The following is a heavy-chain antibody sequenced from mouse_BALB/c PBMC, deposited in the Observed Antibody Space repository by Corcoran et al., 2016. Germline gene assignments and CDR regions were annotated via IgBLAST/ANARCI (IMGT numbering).Heavy chain of an antibody. D-gene: IGHD1-1*01. CDR2: IDPANGNT. Sequence: EVQLQQSGAELVKPGASVKLSCTASGFNIKDTYMHWVKQRPEQGLEWIGRIDPANGNTKYDPKFQGKATITADTSSNTAYLQLSSLTSGDTAVYYCARRGYYYGRKIDYWGQGTTLTVSS. V-gene: IGHV14-3*02. J-gene: IGHJ2*01. CDR1: GFNIKDTY. CDR3: ARRGYYYGRKIDY.